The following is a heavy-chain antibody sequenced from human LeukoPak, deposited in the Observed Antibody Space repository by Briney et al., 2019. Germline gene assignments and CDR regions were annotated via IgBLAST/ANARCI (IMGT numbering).Heavy chain of an antibody. Sequence: SETLSLTCTVSGGSISSYYWSWIRQPPGKGLEWIGYISYSGSTNYNPSLKSRLTISVDTSKNQFSLKLSSVTAADTAVYYCASSTVTIFGVIIYDAFDIWGQGTMVTVSS. D-gene: IGHD3-3*01. CDR1: GGSISSYY. CDR2: ISYSGST. J-gene: IGHJ3*02. V-gene: IGHV4-59*01. CDR3: ASSTVTIFGVIIYDAFDI.